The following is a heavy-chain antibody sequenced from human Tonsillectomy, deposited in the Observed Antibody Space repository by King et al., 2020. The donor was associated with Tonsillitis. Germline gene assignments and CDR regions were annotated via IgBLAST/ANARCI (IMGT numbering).Heavy chain of an antibody. D-gene: IGHD2-21*01. CDR2: IYWKDDK. CDR3: ARYLFRYFDY. Sequence: TLKESGPTLVKPTQTLTLTCTFSEFSLSTNGVAVGWLRQPPGKALEWLALIYWKDDKRYSPSLRSRLTITKDTSKNQVVLTMTNMDPVDTATYYGARYLFRYFDYGGQGTLVTVSS. V-gene: IGHV2-5*01. CDR1: EFSLSTNGVA. J-gene: IGHJ4*02.